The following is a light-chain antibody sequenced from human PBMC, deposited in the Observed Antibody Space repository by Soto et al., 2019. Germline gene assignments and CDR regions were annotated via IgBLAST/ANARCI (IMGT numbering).Light chain of an antibody. J-gene: IGKJ1*01. CDR2: DAS. CDR3: QQYKSYPWT. Sequence: DIHMTHSPSTLSASVGDRVTITCRASETISSWLAWYQQKPGKAPKLLIYDASTSESGVPSRFSGSGSGTEFSLTIRSLQPDDFASYYCQQYKSYPWTFGQGTKVDIK. V-gene: IGKV1-5*01. CDR1: ETISSW.